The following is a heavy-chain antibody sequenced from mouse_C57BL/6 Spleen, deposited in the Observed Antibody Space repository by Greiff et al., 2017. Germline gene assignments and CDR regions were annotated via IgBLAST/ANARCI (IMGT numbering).Heavy chain of an antibody. CDR3: ARGYYYGSSLYYYAMDY. D-gene: IGHD1-1*01. V-gene: IGHV1-72*01. CDR2: IEPNSGGT. CDR1: GYTFTSYW. Sequence: VQLQQPGAELVKPGASVKLSCKASGYTFTSYWMHWVKQRPGRGLEWIGRIEPNSGGTKYNEKFKSKATLTVDKPSSTAYMQLSSLTSEDSAVYYCARGYYYGSSLYYYAMDYWGQGTSVTVSS. J-gene: IGHJ4*01.